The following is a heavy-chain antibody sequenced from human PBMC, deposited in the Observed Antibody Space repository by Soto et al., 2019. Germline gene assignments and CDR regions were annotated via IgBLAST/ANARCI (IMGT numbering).Heavy chain of an antibody. CDR3: AKWSYLDY. CDR2: ISGSDGKT. J-gene: IGHJ4*02. Sequence: AGSLRLCCATSGFSVASFVMTWVRQAPGKGLEWVATISGSDGKTYYADSVKGRFSISRDTSRNTLYLQMNSLRADDTAIYYCAKWSYLDYWGQGTRLTVSS. V-gene: IGHV3-23*01. CDR1: GFSVASFV. D-gene: IGHD3-3*01.